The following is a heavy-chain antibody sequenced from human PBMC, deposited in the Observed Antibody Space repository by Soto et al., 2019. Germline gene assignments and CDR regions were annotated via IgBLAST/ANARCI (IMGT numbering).Heavy chain of an antibody. CDR3: AKEFPYGSGSYSLVYYYYMDV. Sequence: GGSLRLSCAASGVTSVSHGMRCVRQAPGKGLEWVSAISGSGGSTYYADSVKGRFTISRDNSKNTLYLQMNSRRAEDTAVYYCAKEFPYGSGSYSLVYYYYMDVWGKGTTVTVSS. CDR1: GVTSVSHG. D-gene: IGHD3-10*01. CDR2: ISGSGGST. J-gene: IGHJ6*03. V-gene: IGHV3-23*01.